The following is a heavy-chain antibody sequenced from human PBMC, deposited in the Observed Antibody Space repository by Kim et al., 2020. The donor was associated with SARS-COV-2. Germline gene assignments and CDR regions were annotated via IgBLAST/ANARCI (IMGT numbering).Heavy chain of an antibody. CDR3: ARAPAYYDFWSGFYMPKDDYYMDV. J-gene: IGHJ6*03. D-gene: IGHD3-3*01. CDR2: ISSSSSYI. V-gene: IGHV3-21*01. Sequence: GGSLRLSCAASGFTFSSYSMNWVRQAPGKGLEWVSSISSSSSYIYYADSVKGRFTISRDNAKNSLYLQMNSLRAEDTAVYYCARAPAYYDFWSGFYMPKDDYYMDVWGKGTTVTVSS. CDR1: GFTFSSYS.